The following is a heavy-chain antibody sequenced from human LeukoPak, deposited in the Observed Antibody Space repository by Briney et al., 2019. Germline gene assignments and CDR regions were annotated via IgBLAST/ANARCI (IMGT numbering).Heavy chain of an antibody. D-gene: IGHD6-13*01. CDR2: IYSGGST. CDR1: GFTFSSYA. CDR3: ARVSPYSSSLDV. V-gene: IGHV3-53*01. Sequence: PGGSLRLSCAASGFTFSSYAMHWVRQAPGKGLEWVSVIYSGGSTYYADSVKGRFTISRDNSKNTLYLQMNSLRAEDTAVYYCARVSPYSSSLDVWGKGTTVTVSS. J-gene: IGHJ6*04.